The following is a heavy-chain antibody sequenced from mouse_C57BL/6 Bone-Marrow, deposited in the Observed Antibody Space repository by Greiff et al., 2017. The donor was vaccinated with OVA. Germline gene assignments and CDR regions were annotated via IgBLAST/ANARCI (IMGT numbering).Heavy chain of an antibody. V-gene: IGHV2-2*01. J-gene: IGHJ3*01. CDR2: IWSGGST. CDR1: GFSLTSYG. CDR3: ARKTYGSSYGCAY. D-gene: IGHD1-1*01. Sequence: VKLVESGPGLVQPSQSLSITCTVSGFSLTSYGVHWVRQSPGKGLEWLGVIWSGGSTDYNAAFISRLSISKDNSKSQVFFKMNSLQADDTAIYYCARKTYGSSYGCAYWGQGTLVTVSA.